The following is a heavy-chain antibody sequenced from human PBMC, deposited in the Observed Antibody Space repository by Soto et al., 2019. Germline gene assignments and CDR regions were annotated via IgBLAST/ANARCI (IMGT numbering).Heavy chain of an antibody. CDR2: IIPIFGTA. Sequence: SVKVSCKASGGTFSSYAISWVRQAPGQGLEWMGGIIPIFGTANYAQKFQGRVTITADESTSTAYMELSSLRSEDTAVYYCAREWVLRYYDSSGYYALDYWGQGTLVTVSS. J-gene: IGHJ4*02. D-gene: IGHD3-22*01. V-gene: IGHV1-69*13. CDR3: AREWVLRYYDSSGYYALDY. CDR1: GGTFSSYA.